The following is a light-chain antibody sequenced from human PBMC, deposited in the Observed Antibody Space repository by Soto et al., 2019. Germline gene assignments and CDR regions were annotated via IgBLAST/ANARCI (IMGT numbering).Light chain of an antibody. CDR3: AARDDSLNGYV. CDR2: SNN. CDR1: SSKIGSNT. Sequence: SALTQPPSASGTPGQRVTISCSGSSSKIGSNTVNWYQQLPGTAPKLLIYSNNQRPSGVPDRFSGSKSGTSASLAISGLQSEDEADYYCAARDDSLNGYVFGTGTKVTVL. J-gene: IGLJ1*01. V-gene: IGLV1-44*01.